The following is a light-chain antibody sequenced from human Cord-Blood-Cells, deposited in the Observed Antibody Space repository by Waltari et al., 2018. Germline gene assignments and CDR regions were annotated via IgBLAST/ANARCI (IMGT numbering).Light chain of an antibody. CDR3: QVWYSSSDHWV. Sequence: SYVLTQPPSVSVAPGKTARITCGGNNIGSKSVHWYQQKPGQAPVLVIYYDSDRPSGMPERFSGSNSGNTATLTISRVEAGDEADYYCQVWYSSSDHWVFGGGTKLTVL. CDR1: NIGSKS. J-gene: IGLJ3*02. V-gene: IGLV3-21*04. CDR2: YDS.